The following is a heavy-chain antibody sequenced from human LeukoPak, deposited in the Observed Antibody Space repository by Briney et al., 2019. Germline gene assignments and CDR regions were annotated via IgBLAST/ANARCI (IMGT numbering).Heavy chain of an antibody. CDR3: ARGPPPYYVFWGGYYDSYGRDV. CDR1: GYTFTSYG. V-gene: IGHV1-18*01. D-gene: IGHD3-3*01. CDR2: ISAYNGNT. Sequence: GASVKVSCKASGYTFTSYGISWVRQAPGQGLEWMGWISAYNGNTNYAQKLQGRVTMTTDTSTSTAYMELRSLRSDDTAVYYCARGPPPYYVFWGGYYDSYGRDVWGQGTTVTVSS. J-gene: IGHJ6*02.